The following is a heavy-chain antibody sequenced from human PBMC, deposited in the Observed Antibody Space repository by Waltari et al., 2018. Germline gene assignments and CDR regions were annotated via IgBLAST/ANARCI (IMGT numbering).Heavy chain of an antibody. CDR1: GLAFSDYW. D-gene: IGHD3-9*01. V-gene: IGHV3-7*01. CDR3: AMTGRLGTGLPWD. CDR2: IKKDGSET. J-gene: IGHJ4*02. Sequence: EVQLVESGGGLVQPGGSLRLSCEASGLAFSDYWVSWVRQAPGEGLELVAKIKKDGSETFYVESVKGRFTISRDNAKNLLYLQMNSLRVEDTAVYFCAMTGRLGTGLPWDWGQGTLVTVSS.